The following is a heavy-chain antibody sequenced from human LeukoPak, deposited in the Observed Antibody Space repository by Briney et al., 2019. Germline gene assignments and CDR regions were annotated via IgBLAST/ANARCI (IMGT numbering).Heavy chain of an antibody. CDR2: INSDGSST. CDR1: GFSISGYW. D-gene: IGHD6-19*01. J-gene: IGHJ4*02. V-gene: IGHV3-74*01. CDR3: ATGASAIYSSGVVFDY. Sequence: PGGSLRLSCAASGFSISGYWMHWVRRAPGKGLVWVSRINSDGSSTNYADSMKGRFTISRDNAKNTVYLQLNSLRAGDTAFYYCATGASAIYSSGVVFDYWGQGTLVTVSS.